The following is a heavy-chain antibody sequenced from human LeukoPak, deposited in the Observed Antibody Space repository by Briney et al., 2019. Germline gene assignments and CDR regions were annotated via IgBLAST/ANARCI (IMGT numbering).Heavy chain of an antibody. CDR3: AAEPLAYCGGDCYSDYFDC. J-gene: IGHJ4*02. Sequence: PGGSLRLSCAASGFTFSSYSMNWVRQAPGKGLEWVSSISSSSSYICYADSVKGRFTISRDNAKNSLYLQMNSLRAEDTAVYYCAAEPLAYCGGDCYSDYFDCWGQGTLVTVSS. CDR2: ISSSSSYI. V-gene: IGHV3-21*01. D-gene: IGHD2-21*02. CDR1: GFTFSSYS.